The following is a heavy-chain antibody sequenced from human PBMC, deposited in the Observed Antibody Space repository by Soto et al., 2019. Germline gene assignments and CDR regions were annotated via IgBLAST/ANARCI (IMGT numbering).Heavy chain of an antibody. CDR2: ITSSSSTI. Sequence: PGGSLRLSCAASGFTLSSYSMNWVRQAPGKGLEWVSFITSSSSTIYYTDSVKGRFTISRDNAKNLPYLQMNSLRDEDTAVYYCARDSKTWSGYPIDSWGQGTLVTVSS. CDR1: GFTLSSYS. CDR3: ARDSKTWSGYPIDS. V-gene: IGHV3-48*02. J-gene: IGHJ4*02. D-gene: IGHD3-3*01.